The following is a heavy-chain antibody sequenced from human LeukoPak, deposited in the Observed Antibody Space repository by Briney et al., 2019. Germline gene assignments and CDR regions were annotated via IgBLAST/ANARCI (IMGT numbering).Heavy chain of an antibody. D-gene: IGHD2-8*01. CDR2: ISASGIHI. CDR3: VRMVSGDS. J-gene: IGHJ4*02. CDR1: GFTFSNYD. Sequence: VGSLRLSCAVSGFTFSNYDMNWVRQAPGKGPEWVTTISASGIHIYYADSAKGPFTISRDNSRNTLELQMNSLRGEDTAVYYCVRMVSGDSWGQGTLVTVTS. V-gene: IGHV3-23*01.